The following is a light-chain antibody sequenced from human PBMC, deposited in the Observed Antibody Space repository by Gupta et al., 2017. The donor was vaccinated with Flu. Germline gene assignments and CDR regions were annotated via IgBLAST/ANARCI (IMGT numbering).Light chain of an antibody. CDR1: HDISTW. Sequence: GDKVTTTCRASHDISTWLAWYQQTPGKAPSVLIYGASALQIGVPSRFSGSGSGTDFTLTISNLQPEDFGVYYCQQSSSFPITFGQGTRLEIK. V-gene: IGKV1-12*01. CDR3: QQSSSFPIT. J-gene: IGKJ5*01. CDR2: GAS.